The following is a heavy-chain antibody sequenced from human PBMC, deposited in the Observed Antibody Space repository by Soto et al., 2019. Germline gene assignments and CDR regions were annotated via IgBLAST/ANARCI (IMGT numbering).Heavy chain of an antibody. CDR3: FRGGVTSRTFDY. D-gene: IGHD3-16*01. V-gene: IGHV5-51*01. CDR2: IFPDDSDT. CDR1: GYIIKNYW. J-gene: IGHJ4*02. Sequence: GESLKISCKASGYIIKNYWIGWVRQMPGRGLEWMGIIFPDDSDTRYSPSFQGHVTISVDKSISTAYVQWSSLKASDSAIYYCFRGGVTSRTFDYWGQGTLVTVSS.